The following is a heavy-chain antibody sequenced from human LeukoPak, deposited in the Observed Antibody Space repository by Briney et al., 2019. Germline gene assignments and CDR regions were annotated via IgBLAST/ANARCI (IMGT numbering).Heavy chain of an antibody. CDR1: GGSISSNY. V-gene: IGHV4-59*01. CDR3: ASGDRVANFDF. CDR2: IYDNGYSAST. Sequence: PSETLSLTCTVSGGSISSNYWSWIRQPPGKGLEWMGNIYDNGYSASTNYNPSLKSRVTISVDTSKNQFSLNLNSVTAADTAIYYCASGDRVANFDFWGQGTLVTVSS. D-gene: IGHD3-10*01. J-gene: IGHJ4*02.